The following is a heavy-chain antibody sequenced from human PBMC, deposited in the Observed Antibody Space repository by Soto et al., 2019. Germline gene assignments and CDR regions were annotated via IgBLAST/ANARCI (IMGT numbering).Heavy chain of an antibody. Sequence: QVQLQESGPGLLRPSETLSLTCTVSGVSLDNFFWSWIRQTPGKGLEWIGYVSQGGTESYMTEGETTGYSPPLDTRPTIPLDLPNTHFPLGSTSVTPADTALYSSAHDRGEITVSAKPWGEWFDPWGQGTLVTVS. V-gene: IGHV4-59*01. CDR1: GVSLDNFF. CDR3: AHDRGEITVSAKPWGEWFDP. CDR2: VSQGGTESYMTEGETT. D-gene: IGHD3-16*01. J-gene: IGHJ5*02.